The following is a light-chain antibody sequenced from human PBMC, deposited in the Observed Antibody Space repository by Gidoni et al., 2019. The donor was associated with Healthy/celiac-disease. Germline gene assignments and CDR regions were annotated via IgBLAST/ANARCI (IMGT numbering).Light chain of an antibody. J-gene: IGKJ1*01. CDR1: QIVSSN. Sequence: DIVMTQSPATLSVSPGERATLSCRASQIVSSNLAWYQKKPGQAPRLLIYGASTRATGIPARFSGSGSGTEFTLTISSLQSEDFAVYYCQQYNNWQTFGQGTKVEIK. CDR2: GAS. V-gene: IGKV3-15*01. CDR3: QQYNNWQT.